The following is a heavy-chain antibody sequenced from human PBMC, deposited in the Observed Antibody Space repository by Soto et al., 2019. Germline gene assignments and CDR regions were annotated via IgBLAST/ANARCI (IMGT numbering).Heavy chain of an antibody. CDR2: ISSSSSYI. J-gene: IGHJ6*02. CDR1: GFTFSSYS. CDR3: ARDGQGYDSSGSRSGYYYGMDV. V-gene: IGHV3-21*01. Sequence: PGGSLRLSCAASGFTFSSYSMNWVRQAPGKGLEWVSSISSSSSYIYYADSVKGRFTISRDNAKNSLYLQMNSLRAEDTAVYYCARDGQGYDSSGSRSGYYYGMDVWGQGTTVTVSS. D-gene: IGHD3-22*01.